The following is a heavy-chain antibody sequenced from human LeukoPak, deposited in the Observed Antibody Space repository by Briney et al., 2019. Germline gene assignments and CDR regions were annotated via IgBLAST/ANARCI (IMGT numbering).Heavy chain of an antibody. J-gene: IGHJ6*03. V-gene: IGHV3-20*04. CDR3: ARNYNFWSGSTPTYYYMDV. CDR2: INWNGGST. Sequence: GGSLRLSCAASGFTFDDYGLSWVRQSPGKGLEWVSGINWNGGSTAYADSVKGRFTISRDNAKNSLYLQMNSLRAEDTAVYYCARNYNFWSGSTPTYYYMDVWGKGTTVTVSS. D-gene: IGHD3-3*01. CDR1: GFTFDDYG.